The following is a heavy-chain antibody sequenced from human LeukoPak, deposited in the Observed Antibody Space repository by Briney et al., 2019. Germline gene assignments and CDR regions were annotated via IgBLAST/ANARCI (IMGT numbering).Heavy chain of an antibody. D-gene: IGHD1-26*01. V-gene: IGHV1-46*01. CDR3: ARSGSYAHHYYYSMDV. J-gene: IGHJ6*02. Sequence: ASVKVSCKASGYTFTSYYMHWVRQAPGQGLEWMGIINPSGGSTSYAQKFQGRVTMTRDTSTSTVYMELSSLRSEDTAVYYCARSGSYAHHYYYSMDVWGQGTTVTVSS. CDR2: INPSGGST. CDR1: GYTFTSYY.